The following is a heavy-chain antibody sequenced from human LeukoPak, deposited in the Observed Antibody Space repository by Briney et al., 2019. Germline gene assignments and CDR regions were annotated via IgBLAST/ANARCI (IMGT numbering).Heavy chain of an antibody. CDR3: ARTFCSGGSCSAGSADYGMDV. V-gene: IGHV1-69*04. J-gene: IGHJ6*02. CDR1: GGTFSSSA. CDR2: IIPILGIA. D-gene: IGHD2-15*01. Sequence: SVKVSCKASGGTFSSSAISWLRQGPGQGLEWMGRIIPILGIANYAQKFQGRVTITADKSTSTAYMELSSLRSEDTAVYYCARTFCSGGSCSAGSADYGMDVWGQGTTVTASS.